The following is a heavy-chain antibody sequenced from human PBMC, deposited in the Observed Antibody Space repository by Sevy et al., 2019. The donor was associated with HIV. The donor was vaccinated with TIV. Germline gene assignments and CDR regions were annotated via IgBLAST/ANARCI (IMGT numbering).Heavy chain of an antibody. CDR2: ISAYNGNT. CDR3: ARDPLLWFGGLSPRYYYYGMDV. Sequence: ASVKVSCKASGYTFTSYGISWVRQAPGQGLEWMGWISAYNGNTNYAQMLQGRVTMTTDTSTSTAYMELRSLRSDDTAVYYCARDPLLWFGGLSPRYYYYGMDVWGQGTTVTVSS. J-gene: IGHJ6*02. CDR1: GYTFTSYG. D-gene: IGHD3-10*01. V-gene: IGHV1-18*01.